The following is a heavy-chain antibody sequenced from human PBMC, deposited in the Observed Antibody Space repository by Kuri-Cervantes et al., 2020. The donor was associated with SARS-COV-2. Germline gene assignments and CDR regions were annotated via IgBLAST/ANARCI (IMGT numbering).Heavy chain of an antibody. CDR3: ARGTHYIPLIFGVVWGAFDI. D-gene: IGHD3-3*01. CDR2: INHSGST. CDR1: GGSFSGYY. Sequence: GSLRLSCAVYGGSFSGYYWSWIRQPPGKGLEWIGEINHSGSTNYNPSLKSRVTISVDTSKNQFSLKLSSVTAADTAVYYCARGTHYIPLIFGVVWGAFDIWGQGTMVTVSS. V-gene: IGHV4-34*01. J-gene: IGHJ3*02.